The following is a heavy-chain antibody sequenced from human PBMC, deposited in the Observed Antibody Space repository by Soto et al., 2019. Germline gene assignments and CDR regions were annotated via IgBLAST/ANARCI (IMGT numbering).Heavy chain of an antibody. Sequence: SETLSLTCAVSGGSIRSGPYSWGWIRQPPGKGLEWIGTFHYSGRTYYSPSLESRVTISVDTSKNQFSPKVSSVTAADTAVFYCARLAGYCSSTSCYGYYGMDVWGQGTTVTVSS. D-gene: IGHD2-2*01. CDR2: FHYSGRT. CDR3: ARLAGYCSSTSCYGYYGMDV. J-gene: IGHJ6*02. V-gene: IGHV4-39*01. CDR1: GGSIRSGPYS.